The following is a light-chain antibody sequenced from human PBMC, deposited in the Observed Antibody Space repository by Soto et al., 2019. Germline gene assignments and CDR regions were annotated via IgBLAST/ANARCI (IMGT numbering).Light chain of an antibody. V-gene: IGKV4-1*01. J-gene: IGKJ1*01. CDR1: QSVLYSSNNKNY. Sequence: DIVMTQSPDSLAVSLGERATINCKSSQSVLYSSNNKNYLAWYQQKPGQPPKLLIYWASTRESGVPDRFSGSGSGTDFTLTSSSLQAEDVAVYYCQQYYSTLWTFGQGTKVEI. CDR2: WAS. CDR3: QQYYSTLWT.